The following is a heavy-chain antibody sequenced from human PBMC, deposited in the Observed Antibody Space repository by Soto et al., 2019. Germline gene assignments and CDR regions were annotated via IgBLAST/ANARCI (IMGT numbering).Heavy chain of an antibody. CDR2: ISSNSRNI. J-gene: IGHJ5*02. V-gene: IGHV3-48*02. D-gene: IGHD1-26*01. CDR1: GFTFSSYS. Sequence: EVQLVESGGGLVQPGGSLRLSCAASGFTFSSYSMNWVRQAPGKGLEWLSYISSNSRNIHYADSVKGRFTISRDGAKDSLYLQMNSLRDEDTAVYYCAREAYSGSYAEAWGQGTLVTVSS. CDR3: AREAYSGSYAEA.